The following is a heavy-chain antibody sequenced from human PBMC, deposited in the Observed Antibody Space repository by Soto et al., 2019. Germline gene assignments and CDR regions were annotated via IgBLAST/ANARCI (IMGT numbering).Heavy chain of an antibody. V-gene: IGHV3-30*03. CDR3: ALTRRSSLLEVAGPGFEY. Sequence: QVRLVESGGGVVQPGRSLRLSCAASGFNFGVFGMHWVRQAPGKGLEWLSVLSYEGSEEYYADSVRGRFTISRDNSKNTLFLQMDSLRVEDIAVYYCALTRRSSLLEVAGPGFEYWGQGTLVTVS. D-gene: IGHD6-19*01. J-gene: IGHJ4*02. CDR2: LSYEGSEE. CDR1: GFNFGVFG.